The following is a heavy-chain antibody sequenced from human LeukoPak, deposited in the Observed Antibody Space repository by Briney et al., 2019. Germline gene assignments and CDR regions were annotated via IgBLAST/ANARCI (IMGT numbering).Heavy chain of an antibody. J-gene: IGHJ4*02. CDR3: ARDRGSAAAGTNRVVRLDY. V-gene: IGHV3-33*01. CDR2: IWYDGSNK. Sequence: GRSLRLSCAASGFTFSSYGMHWVRQAPGKGLEWVAVIWYDGSNKYYADSVKGRFTISRDNSKNTLYLQMNSLRAEDTAVYYCARDRGSAAAGTNRVVRLDYWGQGTLVTASS. CDR1: GFTFSSYG. D-gene: IGHD6-13*01.